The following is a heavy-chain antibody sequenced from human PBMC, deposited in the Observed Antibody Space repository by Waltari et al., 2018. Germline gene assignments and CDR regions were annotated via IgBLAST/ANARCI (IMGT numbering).Heavy chain of an antibody. D-gene: IGHD2-2*02. CDR3: ARGRRQYQLLYLIGWFDP. V-gene: IGHV1-8*01. Sequence: QVQLVQSGAEVKKPGASVKVSCKASGYTFTSYDINWVRQATGQGLEWMGWITTNSGNTGDEQKCQGRGTMTRNTSISTAYMELGSLRSEDTAVYYCARGRRQYQLLYLIGWFDPWGQGTLVTVSS. CDR2: ITTNSGNT. J-gene: IGHJ5*02. CDR1: GYTFTSYD.